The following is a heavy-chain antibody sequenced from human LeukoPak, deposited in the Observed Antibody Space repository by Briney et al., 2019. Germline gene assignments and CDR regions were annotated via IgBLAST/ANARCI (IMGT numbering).Heavy chain of an antibody. Sequence: ASVKVSCKASGGTFSSYAISWVRQAPGQGLEWMGWINPNSGGTNYAQKFQGWVTMTRDTSISTAYMELSRLRSDDTAVYYCARGGVVVAATGFFDYWGQGTLVTVSS. J-gene: IGHJ4*02. V-gene: IGHV1-2*04. CDR1: GGTFSSYA. D-gene: IGHD2-15*01. CDR2: INPNSGGT. CDR3: ARGGVVVAATGFFDY.